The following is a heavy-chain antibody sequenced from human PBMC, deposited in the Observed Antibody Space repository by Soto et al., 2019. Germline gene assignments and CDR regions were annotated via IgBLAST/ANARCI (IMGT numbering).Heavy chain of an antibody. V-gene: IGHV4-59*01. CDR2: MYYSGST. J-gene: IGHJ6*02. CDR1: GGSISNYY. D-gene: IGHD3-10*01. Sequence: QVQLQESGPGLVKPSETLSLTCTVSGGSISNYYWCWIWQPPGKGLEWIGFMYYSGSTNYNPALKSRVTIAVDTYKKQTSLKLSSVTAADTAVYYCAGEGAGRGYYAYDMDVWGQGTMVTVSS. CDR3: AGEGAGRGYYAYDMDV.